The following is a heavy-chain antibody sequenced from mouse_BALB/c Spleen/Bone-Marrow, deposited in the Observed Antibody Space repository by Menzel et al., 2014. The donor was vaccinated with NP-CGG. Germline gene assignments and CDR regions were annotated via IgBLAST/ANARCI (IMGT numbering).Heavy chain of an antibody. CDR3: ARDY. CDR2: INPSTGYA. J-gene: IGHJ2*01. Sequence: QVQLQQSGPELAKPGASVKISCKASGYTFTDTWIHWIKQRPGQGLEWIGYINPSTGYAEYNQNFKDKATLTVDKFSSTAYMQLSSLTSEDSAVYYCARDYWGQGTTLTVSS. V-gene: IGHV1-7*01. CDR1: GYTFTDTW.